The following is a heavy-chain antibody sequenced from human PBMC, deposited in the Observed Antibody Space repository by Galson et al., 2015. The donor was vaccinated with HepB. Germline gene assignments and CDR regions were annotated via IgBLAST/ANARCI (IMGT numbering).Heavy chain of an antibody. D-gene: IGHD6-6*01. CDR3: ARDRHPWHIDF. Sequence: SLRLSCAASGFTFSRYGMHWVRQAPGKGLEWVAVISYDGGNKYYADSVKGRFTISRDSSKNTLYLQMNSLRADDTAVYYCARDRHPWHIDFWGQGTLVTVSS. CDR2: ISYDGGNK. V-gene: IGHV3-30*03. CDR1: GFTFSRYG. J-gene: IGHJ4*02.